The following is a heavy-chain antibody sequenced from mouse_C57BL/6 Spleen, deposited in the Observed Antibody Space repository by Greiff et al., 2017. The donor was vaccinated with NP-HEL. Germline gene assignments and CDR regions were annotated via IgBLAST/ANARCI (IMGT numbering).Heavy chain of an antibody. J-gene: IGHJ2*01. CDR3: ARDEKYDGSSYDY. CDR1: GYSITSGYY. D-gene: IGHD1-1*01. CDR2: ISYDGSN. V-gene: IGHV3-6*01. Sequence: EVQLVESGPGLVKPSQSLSLTCSVTGYSITSGYYWNWIRQFPGNKLEWMGYISYDGSNNYNPSLKNRLSITRDTSKNQFFLKLNSVTTEDTATYYCARDEKYDGSSYDYWGQGTTLTVSS.